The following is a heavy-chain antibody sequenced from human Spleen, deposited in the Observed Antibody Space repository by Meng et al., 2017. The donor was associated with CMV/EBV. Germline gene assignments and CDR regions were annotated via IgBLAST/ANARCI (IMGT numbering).Heavy chain of an antibody. CDR1: GFTFSSYS. J-gene: IGHJ3*02. Sequence: GESLKISCAASGFTFSSYSMNWVRQAPGKGLEWVSSISSSSSYIYYADSVKGRFTISRDNAKNSLYLQMNSLRAEDTAVYYCARETQGFDIWGQGNPGHRLL. CDR3: ARETQGFDI. CDR2: ISSSSSYI. V-gene: IGHV3-21*01.